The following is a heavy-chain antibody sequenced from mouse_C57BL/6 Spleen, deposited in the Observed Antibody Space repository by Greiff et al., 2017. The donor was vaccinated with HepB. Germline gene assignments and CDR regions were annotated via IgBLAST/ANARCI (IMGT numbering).Heavy chain of an antibody. V-gene: IGHV1-80*01. CDR3: ASSSSYACVAY. CDR2: IYPGDGDT. CDR1: GYAFSSYW. Sequence: VQLQQSGAELVKPGASVKISCKASGYAFSSYWMNWVKQRPGKGLEWIGQIYPGDGDTNYNGKFKGKATLSADKSSSTAYMQLSSLTSVDSAVYFCASSSSYACVAYWGQGTLVTVSA. J-gene: IGHJ3*01. D-gene: IGHD1-1*01.